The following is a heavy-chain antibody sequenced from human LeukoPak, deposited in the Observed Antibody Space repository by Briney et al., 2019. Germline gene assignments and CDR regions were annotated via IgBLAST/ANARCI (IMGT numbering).Heavy chain of an antibody. J-gene: IGHJ4*02. V-gene: IGHV3-48*03. CDR1: GFTSSSYE. CDR3: ARDGGFGEFDY. D-gene: IGHD3-10*01. Sequence: GGSLRLSWAASGFTSSSYEMDWVRHAPGKGLEWVSYMSSSGSTIYYADSVKGRFTISRDNAKKSLYLQMNSLKAEDTAVYYCARDGGFGEFDYWGQGTLVTVSS. CDR2: MSSSGSTI.